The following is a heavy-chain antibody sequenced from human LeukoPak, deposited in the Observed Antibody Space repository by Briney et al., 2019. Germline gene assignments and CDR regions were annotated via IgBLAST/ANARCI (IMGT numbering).Heavy chain of an antibody. CDR3: ARDPENVDTAMVEVDY. Sequence: ASVKVSCKASGYTFSIYSMSWVRQAPGQGLEWMGWINTNTGNPTYAQGFTGRFVFSLDTSVSTAYPQISSLKAEDTAVYYCARDPENVDTAMVEVDYWGQGTLVTVSS. CDR1: GYTFSIYS. V-gene: IGHV7-4-1*02. D-gene: IGHD5-18*01. J-gene: IGHJ4*02. CDR2: INTNTGNP.